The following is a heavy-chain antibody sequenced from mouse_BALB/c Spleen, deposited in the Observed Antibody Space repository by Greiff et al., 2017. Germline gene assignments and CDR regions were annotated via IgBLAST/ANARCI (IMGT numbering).Heavy chain of an antibody. D-gene: IGHD1-1*01. J-gene: IGHJ4*01. Sequence: VQLKESGPSLVKPSQTLSLTCSVTGDSITSGYWNWIRKFPGNKLEYMGYISYSGSTYYNPSLKSRISITRDTSKNQYYLQLNSVTTEDTATYYCARFSYYGSSYDAMDYWGQGTSVTVSS. CDR3: ARFSYYGSSYDAMDY. CDR2: ISYSGST. CDR1: GDSITSGY. V-gene: IGHV3-8*02.